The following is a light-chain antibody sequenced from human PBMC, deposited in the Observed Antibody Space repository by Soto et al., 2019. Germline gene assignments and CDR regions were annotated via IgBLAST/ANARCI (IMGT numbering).Light chain of an antibody. Sequence: DIVMTQFPATLSVSPGERATLSCGASQNIARNLAWYQQKPGQAPRLLIYDASTRATGIPARFSGSGSGTEFTLTIHSLQSEDFAVYYCQQYNNWLIFTFGPGTKVDIK. J-gene: IGKJ3*01. V-gene: IGKV3-15*01. CDR3: QQYNNWLIFT. CDR1: QNIARN. CDR2: DAS.